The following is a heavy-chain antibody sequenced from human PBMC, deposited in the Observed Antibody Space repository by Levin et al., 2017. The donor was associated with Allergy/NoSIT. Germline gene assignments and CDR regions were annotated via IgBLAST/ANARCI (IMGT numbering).Heavy chain of an antibody. V-gene: IGHV1-2*06. D-gene: IGHD2-15*01. CDR3: ARPGYCSGGRCQGFDY. CDR1: GYTFTDYY. Sequence: PVASVKVSCKASGYTFTDYYMYWVRQAPGQGLEWMGRINPNSGGTNYAQKFQGRVTMTRDTSISTAYMELSRLRSDDTAVYYCARPGYCSGGRCQGFDYWGQGTLVTVSS. J-gene: IGHJ4*02. CDR2: INPNSGGT.